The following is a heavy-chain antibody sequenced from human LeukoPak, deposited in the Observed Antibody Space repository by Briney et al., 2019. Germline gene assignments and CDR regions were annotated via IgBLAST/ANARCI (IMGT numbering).Heavy chain of an antibody. CDR1: GGTFSSYA. V-gene: IGHV1-69*04. Sequence: GASVKVSCKASGGTFSSYAISWVRQAPGRGLEWVGRIIPILGIANYAQKFQGRVTITADKSTSTAYMELSSLRSEDTAVYHCARGIAEAGKRPEDYWGQGTLVTVSS. D-gene: IGHD6-19*01. CDR2: IIPILGIA. J-gene: IGHJ4*02. CDR3: ARGIAEAGKRPEDY.